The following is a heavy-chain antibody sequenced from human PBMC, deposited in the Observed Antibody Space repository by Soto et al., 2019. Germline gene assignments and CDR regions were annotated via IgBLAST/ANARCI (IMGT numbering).Heavy chain of an antibody. CDR1: GYTFTSYG. J-gene: IGHJ2*01. D-gene: IGHD2-15*01. CDR3: ARVYGGTRGGWYFDL. Sequence: QVQLVQSGAEVKKPGASVKVSCKASGYTFTSYGISWVRQAPGQGLEWMGWISAYNGNTNYAQKLQGRVTMTTDTSTGTGYMELRSLRSDDTAVYYCARVYGGTRGGWYFDLWGRGTLVTVSS. CDR2: ISAYNGNT. V-gene: IGHV1-18*01.